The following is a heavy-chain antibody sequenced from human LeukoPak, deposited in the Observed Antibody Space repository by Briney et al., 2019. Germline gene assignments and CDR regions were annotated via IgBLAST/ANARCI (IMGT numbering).Heavy chain of an antibody. CDR2: ISGSGGST. CDR3: AKDIVVVPAATHFDY. Sequence: GGSLRLSCAASGFTFSSYAMSWVRQAPGKGLEWVSAISGSGGSTYYADSVKGRFTISRDNSKNTLYLQMNSLRAEDTAVHYCAKDIVVVPAATHFDYWGQGTLVTVSS. CDR1: GFTFSSYA. J-gene: IGHJ4*02. V-gene: IGHV3-23*01. D-gene: IGHD2-2*01.